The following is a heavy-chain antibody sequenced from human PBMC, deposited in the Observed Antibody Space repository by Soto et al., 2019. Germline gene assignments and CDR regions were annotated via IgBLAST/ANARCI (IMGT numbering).Heavy chain of an antibody. Sequence: QVQLVESGGGLVKPGGSLRLSCAASGFTFSDYYMSWIRQAPGKGLEWVSYISSSGSTIYYADSVKGRFTISRDNAKNSLYLQKNSLRAEDTAVYYCARDGEDIVVVPAGNWFDPWGQGTLVTVSS. D-gene: IGHD2-2*01. CDR1: GFTFSDYY. CDR3: ARDGEDIVVVPAGNWFDP. V-gene: IGHV3-11*01. J-gene: IGHJ5*02. CDR2: ISSSGSTI.